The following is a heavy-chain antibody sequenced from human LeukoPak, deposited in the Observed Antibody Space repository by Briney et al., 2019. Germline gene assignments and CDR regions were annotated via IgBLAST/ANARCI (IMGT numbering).Heavy chain of an antibody. V-gene: IGHV3-48*04. CDR3: AKDIRGDGYNSRFDY. CDR1: GFTFSSYS. CDR2: INPSGGTI. Sequence: PGGSLRLSCAASGFTFSSYSMTWVRQAPGKGLECVSYINPSGGTIHYADSVKGRFTISRDNSKNSLYLQMNSLRTEDTALYYCAKDIRGDGYNSRFDYWGQGTLVTVSP. J-gene: IGHJ4*02. D-gene: IGHD5-24*01.